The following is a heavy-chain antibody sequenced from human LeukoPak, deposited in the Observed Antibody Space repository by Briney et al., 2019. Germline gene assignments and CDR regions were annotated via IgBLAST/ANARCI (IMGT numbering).Heavy chain of an antibody. CDR2: FDPEDGET. J-gene: IGHJ4*02. CDR3: ATVNAYCGGDCYSDY. CDR1: GYTLTELS. D-gene: IGHD2-21*02. V-gene: IGHV1-24*01. Sequence: ASVKVSCKVSGYTLTELSMHWVRQAPGKGLEWMGGFDPEDGETIYAQKFQGRVTMTEDTSTDTAYMELSSLRSEDTAVYYCATVNAYCGGDCYSDYWGQGTLVTVSS.